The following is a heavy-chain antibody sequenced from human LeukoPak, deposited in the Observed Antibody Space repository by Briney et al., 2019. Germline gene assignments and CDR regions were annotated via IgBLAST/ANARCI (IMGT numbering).Heavy chain of an antibody. CDR3: ARLGSYYYYDSSGYQSRFDP. CDR2: IIPIFGTA. Sequence: SVKVSCKASGGAFSSYAISWVRQAPGQGLEWMGGIIPIFGTANYAQKFQGRVTITADESTSTAYMELSSLRSEDTAVYYCARLGSYYYYDSSGYQSRFDPWGQGTLVTVSS. J-gene: IGHJ5*02. CDR1: GGAFSSYA. V-gene: IGHV1-69*01. D-gene: IGHD3-22*01.